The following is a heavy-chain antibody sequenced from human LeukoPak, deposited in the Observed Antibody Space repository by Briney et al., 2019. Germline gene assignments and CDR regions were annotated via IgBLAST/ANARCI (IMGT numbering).Heavy chain of an antibody. CDR3: ARASKATLQLGYYDSSGYTPANWFDP. CDR1: GGSISSSSGNC. V-gene: IGHV4-4*02. CDR2: IYHSGST. D-gene: IGHD3-22*01. J-gene: IGHJ5*02. Sequence: ETSETLSLTCAVSGGSISSSSGNCWTWVRQPPGKGLEWIGEIYHSGSTNYNPSLKSRVTMLLDKSKNQFSLKLSSVTAADTAVYYCARASKATLQLGYYDSSGYTPANWFDPWGQGTLVTVSS.